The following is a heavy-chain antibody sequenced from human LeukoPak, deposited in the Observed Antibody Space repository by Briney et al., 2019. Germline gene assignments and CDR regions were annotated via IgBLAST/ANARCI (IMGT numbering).Heavy chain of an antibody. J-gene: IGHJ4*02. Sequence: SETLSLTCAVYGGSFSGYYWSWIRQPPGKGLEWIGEINHSGSTNYNPSLKSRVTISVDTSKNQFSLKLSSVTAADTAVYYCAGYRSVVTVPRKYYFDHWGQGTLVTVSS. CDR3: AGYRSVVTVPRKYYFDH. D-gene: IGHD2-21*02. CDR2: INHSGST. V-gene: IGHV4-34*01. CDR1: GGSFSGYY.